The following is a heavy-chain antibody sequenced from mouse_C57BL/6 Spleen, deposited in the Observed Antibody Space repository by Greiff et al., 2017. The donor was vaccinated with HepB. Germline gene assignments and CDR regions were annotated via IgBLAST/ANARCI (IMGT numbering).Heavy chain of an antibody. Sequence: EVQLQQSGPELVKPGASVKISCKASGYSFTGYYMNWVKQSPEKSLEWIGEINPSTGGTTYNQKFKAKATLTVDKSSSTAYMQLKSLTSEDSAVYYCAREQGTGTGYFDYWGPGTTLTVSS. CDR1: GYSFTGYY. J-gene: IGHJ2*01. CDR3: AREQGTGTGYFDY. V-gene: IGHV1-42*01. D-gene: IGHD4-1*01. CDR2: INPSTGGT.